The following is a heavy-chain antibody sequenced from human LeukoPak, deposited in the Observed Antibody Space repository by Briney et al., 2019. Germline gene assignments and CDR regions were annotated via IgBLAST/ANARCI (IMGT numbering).Heavy chain of an antibody. J-gene: IGHJ4*02. CDR1: GFTFSSYG. CDR2: ISYDGSNK. Sequence: GGSLRLSCAASGFTFSSYGMHWVRQAPGKGLEWVAVISYDGSNKYYSDSVKDRSTISRDNSKNTLYLQMNSLRAEDTAVYYCAKCLRVAPLSSSWYFWGQGTLVTVSS. CDR3: AKCLRVAPLSSSWYF. D-gene: IGHD6-13*01. V-gene: IGHV3-30*18.